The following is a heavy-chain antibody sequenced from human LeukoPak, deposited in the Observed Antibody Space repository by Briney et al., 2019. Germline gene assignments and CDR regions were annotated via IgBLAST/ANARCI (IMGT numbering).Heavy chain of an antibody. D-gene: IGHD3-3*01. CDR2: ISSSGYNT. CDR1: GFIFSNYV. CDR3: VKDRVPLSLEWINDAFDI. J-gene: IGHJ3*02. Sequence: GGSLRLSCEASGFIFSNYVMTWVRQAPGKGLEWVSGISSSGYNTYYADSVKGRFTISRDTSKNTLYLQMNSLRAGDTAVYYCVKDRVPLSLEWINDAFDIWGQGAMVTVSS. V-gene: IGHV3-23*01.